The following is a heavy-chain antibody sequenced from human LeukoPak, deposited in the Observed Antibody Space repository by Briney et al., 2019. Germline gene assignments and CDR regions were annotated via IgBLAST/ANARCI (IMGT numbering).Heavy chain of an antibody. V-gene: IGHV3-7*03. CDR2: INEGGNEK. CDR3: ARDLGYCTNGVCHTRFDY. CDR1: GFTFRNYW. J-gene: IGHJ4*02. Sequence: GESLRLSCAASGFTFRNYWMSWVRQVPGKGLEWVVNINEGGNEKNYVDSVKGRFTASRDNAQNSLYLQMNSLRAEDTAVYYCARDLGYCTNGVCHTRFDYWGQGTLVAVSS. D-gene: IGHD2-8*01.